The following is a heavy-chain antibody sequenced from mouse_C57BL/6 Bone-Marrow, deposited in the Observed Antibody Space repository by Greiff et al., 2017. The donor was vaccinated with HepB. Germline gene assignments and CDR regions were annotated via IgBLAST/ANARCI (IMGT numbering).Heavy chain of an antibody. J-gene: IGHJ4*01. CDR2: SRNKANDYTT. CDR1: GFTFSDFY. Sequence: DVKLVESGGGLVQSGRSLRLSCATSGFTFSDFYMEWVRQAPGKGLEWIAASRNKANDYTTEYSASVKGRFIVSRDTSQSILYLQMNALRAEDTAIYYCARDAPEGYYAMDYWGQGTSVTVSS. V-gene: IGHV7-1*01. CDR3: ARDAPEGYYAMDY.